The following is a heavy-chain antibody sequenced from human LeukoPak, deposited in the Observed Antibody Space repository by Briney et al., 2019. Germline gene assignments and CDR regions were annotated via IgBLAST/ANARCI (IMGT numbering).Heavy chain of an antibody. CDR3: ARSWDARLNFDY. Sequence: GGSLRLSCAASGFIVSNNYMNWVRQAPGMGLEWVSVIHSGGSTYYADSVKGRFTISRDNSKNTVNFQMNDLRAEDTAVYYCARSWDARLNFDYWGQGILVTVSS. J-gene: IGHJ4*02. CDR1: GFIVSNNY. V-gene: IGHV3-66*02. D-gene: IGHD1-26*01. CDR2: IHSGGST.